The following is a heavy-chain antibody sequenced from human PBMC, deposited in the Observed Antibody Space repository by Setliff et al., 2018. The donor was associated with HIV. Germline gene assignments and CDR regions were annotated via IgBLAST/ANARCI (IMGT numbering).Heavy chain of an antibody. CDR2: ISDSGGAS. CDR3: AQGRTTTWYDMDV. Sequence: LRLSCTASGFIFANAHMDWVRQAPGKGLEWVSGISDSGGASHYADSVKGRFTISRDNSKNTLHLQMDSLRVEDTAVYYCAQGRTTTWYDMDVWGQGTTVTVSS. D-gene: IGHD2-2*01. V-gene: IGHV3-23*01. J-gene: IGHJ6*01. CDR1: GFIFANAH.